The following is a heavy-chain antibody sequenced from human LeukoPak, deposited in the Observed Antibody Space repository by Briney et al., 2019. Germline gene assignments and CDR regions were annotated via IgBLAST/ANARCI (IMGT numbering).Heavy chain of an antibody. CDR3: ARAAIGAYYDFWSGPQYWFDP. Sequence: ASVKVSCKASGYTVTSYYMHWVRQAPGQGLEWMGIINPSGGSTSYAQKFQGRVTMTRDTSTSTVYMELSSLRSEDTAVYYCARAAIGAYYDFWSGPQYWFDPWGQGTLVTVSS. V-gene: IGHV1-46*01. J-gene: IGHJ5*02. CDR1: GYTVTSYY. D-gene: IGHD3-3*01. CDR2: INPSGGST.